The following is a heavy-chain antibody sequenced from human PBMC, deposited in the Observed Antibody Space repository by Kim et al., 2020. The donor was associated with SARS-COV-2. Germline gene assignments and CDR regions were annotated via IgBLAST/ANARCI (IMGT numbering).Heavy chain of an antibody. J-gene: IGHJ4*02. CDR2: ISGSGGST. CDR1: GFTFSSYA. D-gene: IGHD3-22*01. CDR3: AKDSSYDNSGGPQGDY. V-gene: IGHV3-23*01. Sequence: GGSLRLSCAASGFTFSSYAMTWVRQAPGKGLEWVSGISGSGGSTYYAESVKGRFTISRDNSKNTVYLQMNSLRVEDTAIYYCAKDSSYDNSGGPQGDYWGQGTLVTVSS.